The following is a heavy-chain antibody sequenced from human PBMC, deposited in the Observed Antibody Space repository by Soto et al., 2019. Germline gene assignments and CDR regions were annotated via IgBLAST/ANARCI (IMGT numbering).Heavy chain of an antibody. V-gene: IGHV4-31*03. Sequence: PSETLSLTCTVSGFSISSGGYYWSWIRQHPGKGLEWIGYIYYSGSTYYNPSLKSRVTISVDTSKNQFSLKLSSVTAADTAVYYCARGSGTMVRGVVDWFDPWGQGTLVTSPQ. CDR1: GFSISSGGYY. D-gene: IGHD3-10*01. CDR2: IYYSGST. J-gene: IGHJ5*02. CDR3: ARGSGTMVRGVVDWFDP.